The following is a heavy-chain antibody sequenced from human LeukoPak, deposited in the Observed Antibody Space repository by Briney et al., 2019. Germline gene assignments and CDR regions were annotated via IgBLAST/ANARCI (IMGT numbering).Heavy chain of an antibody. CDR1: GGSISSYY. Sequence: SETLSLTCTVSGGSISSYYWSWIRQPAGKGLEWIGRIYTSGSTNYNPSLKSRVTMSVDTSKNQFSLKLSSVTAADTAVYYCARGYYDFWSGYLGPSPVDYWGQGTLVTVSS. CDR3: ARGYYDFWSGYLGPSPVDY. V-gene: IGHV4-4*07. CDR2: IYTSGST. J-gene: IGHJ4*02. D-gene: IGHD3-3*01.